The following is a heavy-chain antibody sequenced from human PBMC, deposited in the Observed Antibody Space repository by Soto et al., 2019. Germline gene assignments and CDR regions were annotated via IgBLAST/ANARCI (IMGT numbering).Heavy chain of an antibody. J-gene: IGHJ4*02. CDR1: GGSISSGGYY. Sequence: QVQLQESGPGLVKPSQTLSLTCTVSGGSISSGGYYWSWIRQHPGKGLEWIGYIYCSGSTYYNPSLKRRVTISVDTSKNQFSLKLSSVTAADTAVYYCARVNRIAAAGHYFDYWGQGTLVTVSS. CDR3: ARVNRIAAAGHYFDY. D-gene: IGHD6-13*01. CDR2: IYCSGST. V-gene: IGHV4-31*03.